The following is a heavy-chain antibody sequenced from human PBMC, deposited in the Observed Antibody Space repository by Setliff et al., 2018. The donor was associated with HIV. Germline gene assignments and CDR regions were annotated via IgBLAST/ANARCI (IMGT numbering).Heavy chain of an antibody. V-gene: IGHV4-39*01. CDR3: ASCHVAIGYDFNY. CDR2: IYYSGST. D-gene: IGHD5-18*01. CDR1: GSISSSSYY. Sequence: SETLSLTCTVSGSISSSSYYWGWIRQPPGKGLEWIGTIYYSGSTYYNPSLKSRVTISVDTSKNQFSLKLSSVTAADTAVYYCASCHVAIGYDFNYWGQGVLVTVSS. J-gene: IGHJ4*02.